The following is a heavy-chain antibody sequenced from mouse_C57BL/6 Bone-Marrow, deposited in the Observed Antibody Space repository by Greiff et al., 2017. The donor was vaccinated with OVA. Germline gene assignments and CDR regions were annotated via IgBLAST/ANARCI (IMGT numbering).Heavy chain of an antibody. CDR1: GYTFTSYW. CDR2: IDPSDSYT. J-gene: IGHJ4*01. Sequence: QVQLQQPGAELVMPGASVKLSCKASGYTFTSYWMHWVKQRPGQGLEWIGEIDPSDSYTNYNQKFKGKSTLTVDKSSSTAYMQLSSLTSEDSAVYYCASGSSPYYAMDYWGQGTSVTVSS. V-gene: IGHV1-69*01. CDR3: ASGSSPYYAMDY. D-gene: IGHD1-1*01.